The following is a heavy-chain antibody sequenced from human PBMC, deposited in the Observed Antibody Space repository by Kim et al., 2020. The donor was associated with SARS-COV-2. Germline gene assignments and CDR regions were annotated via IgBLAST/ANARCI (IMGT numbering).Heavy chain of an antibody. D-gene: IGHD2-15*01. J-gene: IGHJ4*02. V-gene: IGHV7-4-1*02. CDR1: GYTFTANA. CDR3: ARTIAADY. Sequence: ASVKVSCKASGYTFTANAITWVRQAPGQGLEWMGWINTNTGNPTYAPGFTGRFLFSLDTSVSSAYLAISGLKAEDTAVYYCARTIAADYWGQGTLVTVSS. CDR2: INTNTGNP.